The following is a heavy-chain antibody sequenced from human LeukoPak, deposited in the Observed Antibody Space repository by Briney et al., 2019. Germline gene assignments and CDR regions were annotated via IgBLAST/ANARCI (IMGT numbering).Heavy chain of an antibody. CDR2: IWYDGSNK. D-gene: IGHD3-22*01. Sequence: GGSLTLSCAASGFTFSSYGMHWVRQAPGKGLEWVAVIWYDGSNKYYADSVKGRFTISRDNSKNTLYLQMNSLRAEDTAVYYCARDFGYYDSSGYYWFDPWGQGTLVTVSS. CDR3: ARDFGYYDSSGYYWFDP. J-gene: IGHJ5*02. CDR1: GFTFSSYG. V-gene: IGHV3-33*01.